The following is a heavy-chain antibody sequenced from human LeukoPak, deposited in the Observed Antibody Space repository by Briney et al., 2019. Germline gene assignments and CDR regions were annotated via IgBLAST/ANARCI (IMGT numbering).Heavy chain of an antibody. J-gene: IGHJ4*02. CDR2: ISAGGDST. CDR3: AKRRYCTSTSCHDFDY. CDR1: GFTFRSYA. D-gene: IGHD2-2*01. V-gene: IGHV3-23*01. Sequence: GGSLRLSCAASGFTFRSYAMNWVRQAPGKGLEWVSAISAGGDSTCYADSVKGRFTISRDNSKNTLYLQMNSLRPGDTAVYYCAKRRYCTSTSCHDFDYWGQGTLVTVSS.